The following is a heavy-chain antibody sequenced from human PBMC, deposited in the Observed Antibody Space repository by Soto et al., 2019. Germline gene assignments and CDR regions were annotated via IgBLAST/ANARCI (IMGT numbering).Heavy chain of an antibody. D-gene: IGHD6-19*01. Sequence: GRSLRLCWGASGFTVISYAVRCVRQAPGKGLEWVSAISGSGGSTYYADSVKGRFTISRDNSKNTLYLQMNSLRAEDTAVYYCAKAGEYSSGWKRPFDYWGQGTLVTVSS. J-gene: IGHJ4*02. V-gene: IGHV3-23*01. CDR1: GFTVISYA. CDR3: AKAGEYSSGWKRPFDY. CDR2: ISGSGGST.